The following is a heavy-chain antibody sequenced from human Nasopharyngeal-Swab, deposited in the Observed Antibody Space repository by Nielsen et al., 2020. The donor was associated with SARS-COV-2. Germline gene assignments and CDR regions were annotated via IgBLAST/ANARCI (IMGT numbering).Heavy chain of an antibody. Sequence: SETLSLTCTVSGGSISSYYWSWIRQPPGKGLEWIGYIYYSGSTNYNPSLKRRVTISVDTSKNPFSLKLSSVTAADTAVYNCATSTISNRYYYYGMDVWGQGTTVTVSS. J-gene: IGHJ6*02. CDR1: GGSISSYY. D-gene: IGHD3-9*01. V-gene: IGHV4-59*01. CDR3: ATSTISNRYYYYGMDV. CDR2: IYYSGST.